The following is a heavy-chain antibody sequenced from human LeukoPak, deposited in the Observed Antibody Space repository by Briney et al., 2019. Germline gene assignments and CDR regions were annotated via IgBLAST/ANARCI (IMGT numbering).Heavy chain of an antibody. J-gene: IGHJ4*02. CDR3: ARQGGVVLAAANYFDY. D-gene: IGHD6-13*01. CDR1: GGSISSSSYY. CDR2: IYYSGST. V-gene: IGHV4-39*01. Sequence: SETLSLTCTVSGGSISSSSYYWGWIRQPPGKGLEWIGSIYYSGSTYYNPSLESRVTISVDTSKNQFSLKLSSVTAADTAVYYCARQGGVVLAAANYFDYWGQGTLVTVSS.